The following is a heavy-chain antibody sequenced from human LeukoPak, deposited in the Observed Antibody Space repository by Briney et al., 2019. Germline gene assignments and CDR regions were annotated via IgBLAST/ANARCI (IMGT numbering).Heavy chain of an antibody. D-gene: IGHD5-18*01. CDR2: INWNGRIT. CDR1: GFTFDGYA. V-gene: IGHV3-20*04. J-gene: IGHJ6*03. CDR3: ARGSVQLWLRDTYYYMDV. Sequence: RAGESLRLSCAASGFTFDGYAMNWVRQVPGRGLEWVSGINWNGRITEYADSVKDRFTISRQNTKNSLYLYMNNLGGEDTALYFCARGSVQLWLRDTYYYMDVWGKGTTVTVSS.